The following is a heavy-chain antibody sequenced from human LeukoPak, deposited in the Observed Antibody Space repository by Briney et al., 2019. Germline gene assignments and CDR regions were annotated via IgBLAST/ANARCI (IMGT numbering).Heavy chain of an antibody. J-gene: IGHJ4*02. CDR1: W. CDR2: IKQDGSEK. Sequence: WMXWVXXAPGKGLEWVANIKQDGSEKYYVDSVKGRFTISRDNAKNSLYLQMNSLRAEDTAVYYCASPRGYGYYFDYWGQGTLVTVSS. CDR3: ASPRGYGYYFDY. V-gene: IGHV3-7*01. D-gene: IGHD5-12*01.